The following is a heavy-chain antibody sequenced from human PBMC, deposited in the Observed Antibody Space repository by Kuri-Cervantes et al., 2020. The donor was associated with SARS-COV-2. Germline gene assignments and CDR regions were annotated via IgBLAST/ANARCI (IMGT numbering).Heavy chain of an antibody. J-gene: IGHJ3*02. CDR2: IYHSGST. V-gene: IGHV4-38-2*02. D-gene: IGHD2-15*01. Sequence: SETLSLTCTVSGYSISSGYYWGWIRQPPGKGLEWIGSIYHSGSTYYNPSLKSRVTISVDTSKSQFSLKLSSVTAADTAVYYCAREGGSRYHDAFDIWGQGTMVTVSS. CDR1: GYSISSGYY. CDR3: AREGGSRYHDAFDI.